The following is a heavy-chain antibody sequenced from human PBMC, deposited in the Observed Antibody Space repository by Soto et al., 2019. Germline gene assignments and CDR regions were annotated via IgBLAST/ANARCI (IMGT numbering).Heavy chain of an antibody. D-gene: IGHD3-10*01. CDR1: GGSFSGYY. V-gene: IGHV4-34*01. CDR3: ARQGGPMVRGVIIRGVRNWFDP. J-gene: IGHJ5*02. Sequence: PSETLSLTCAVYGGSFSGYYWSWIRQPPGKXLEWIGEINHSGSTNYNPSLKSRVTISVDTSKNQFSLKLSSVTAADTAVYYCARQGGPMVRGVIIRGVRNWFDPWGQGTLVTVSS. CDR2: INHSGST.